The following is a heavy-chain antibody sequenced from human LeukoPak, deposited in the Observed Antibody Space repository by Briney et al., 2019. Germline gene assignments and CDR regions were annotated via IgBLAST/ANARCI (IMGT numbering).Heavy chain of an antibody. CDR3: TRHKTTGYYDY. CDR1: GFTFSGSA. Sequence: PGRSLRLSCAASGFTFSGSAMHWVREASGKGLEWVGRIRSKANSYATAYPASAKGRLTISRDDSKDTAYLQMNSLKTEDTAVYYCTRHKTTGYYDYWGQGTLVTVSS. J-gene: IGHJ4*02. CDR2: IRSKANSYAT. D-gene: IGHD3-9*01. V-gene: IGHV3-73*01.